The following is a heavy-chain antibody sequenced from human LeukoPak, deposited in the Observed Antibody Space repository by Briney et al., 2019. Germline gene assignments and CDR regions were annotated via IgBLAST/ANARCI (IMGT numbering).Heavy chain of an antibody. Sequence: GGSLRLSCAASGFTVSSNYMSWVRQAPGKGLEWVSVIYSGGSTYYADSVKGRFTISQDNSKNTLYLQMNSRRAEDPAVYYCARYITRHYYHSSGYYHYFDYWGQGTLVTVSS. CDR3: ARYITRHYYHSSGYYHYFDY. J-gene: IGHJ4*02. D-gene: IGHD3-22*01. CDR2: IYSGGST. V-gene: IGHV3-53*01. CDR1: GFTVSSNY.